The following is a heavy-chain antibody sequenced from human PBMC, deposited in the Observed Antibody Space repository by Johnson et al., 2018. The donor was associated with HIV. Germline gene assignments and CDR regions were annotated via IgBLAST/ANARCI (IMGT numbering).Heavy chain of an antibody. CDR3: TTDHCSGDSCCRGGSCYNAFDI. CDR1: GFTFRSYG. J-gene: IGHJ3*02. CDR2: IYSGGNT. D-gene: IGHD2-15*01. V-gene: IGHV3-NL1*01. Sequence: QVQLVESGGGVVQPGRSLRLSCVASGFTFRSYGMHWVRQAPGKGLEWVSVIYSGGNTYYADSVKGRFTISRDNSKNTLYLQMNSLRAEDTAVYYCTTDHCSGDSCCRGGSCYNAFDIWGQGTMVTVSS.